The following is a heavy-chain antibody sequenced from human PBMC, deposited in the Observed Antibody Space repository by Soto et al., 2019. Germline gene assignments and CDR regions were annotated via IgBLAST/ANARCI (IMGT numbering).Heavy chain of an antibody. CDR2: INPLSGIS. D-gene: IGHD2-2*01. J-gene: IGHJ4*02. Sequence: QVQLVQSGAEVKKPESSVKVSCKTSGGTFVSHVISWVRQAPGQGPEWMGKINPLSGISNYAQKFQDRVTFTADTDSSTAYMELSSLRSDDTAVYYCAPPACAATWCSPSHDLDHWGQGTLVTVSS. CDR1: GGTFVSHV. CDR3: APPACAATWCSPSHDLDH. V-gene: IGHV1-69*09.